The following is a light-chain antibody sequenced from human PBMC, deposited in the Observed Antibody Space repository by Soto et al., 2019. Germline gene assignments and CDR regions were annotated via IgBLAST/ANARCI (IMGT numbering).Light chain of an antibody. J-gene: IGLJ1*01. CDR2: EVS. CDR1: NSDVGYYNY. V-gene: IGLV2-14*01. CDR3: SSYGKTSTYV. Sequence: QSALTQPASVSGSPGQSITIFCTGTNSDVGYYNYVSWYQHHPGKAPKLMIYEVSYRPSGVSNRFSGSKSGNTASLTISGLQAEDEADYFCSSYGKTSTYVFGTGTKVTVL.